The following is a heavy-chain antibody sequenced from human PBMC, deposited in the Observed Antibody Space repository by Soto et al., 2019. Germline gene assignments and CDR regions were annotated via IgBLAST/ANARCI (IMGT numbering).Heavy chain of an antibody. D-gene: IGHD2-21*01. V-gene: IGHV4-39*01. J-gene: IGHJ5*02. CDR3: ARQPTTGDTDLWFDP. CDR2: IFYSGST. CDR1: GGSISTSRSY. Sequence: QPQLLESGPGLVKASETLSLTCNVSGGSISTSRSYWAWIRQPPGKVLEWLANIFYSGSTYYNPSLASRVTVSVDTSKNEFSLKLRSVTAADTAVYYCARQPTTGDTDLWFDPWGQGTLVTVSS.